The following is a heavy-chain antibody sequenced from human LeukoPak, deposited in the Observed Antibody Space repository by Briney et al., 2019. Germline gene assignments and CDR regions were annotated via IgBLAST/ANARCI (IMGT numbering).Heavy chain of an antibody. CDR1: GYTFTGYY. CDR2: INPNSGGT. Sequence: ASVKASCKASGYTFTGYYMHWVRQAPGQGLEWMGWINPNSGGTNYAQKFQGRVTMTRDTSISTAYMELSRLRSDDTAVYYCARSYYYDSSGYYSWGQGTLVTVSS. D-gene: IGHD3-22*01. J-gene: IGHJ4*02. CDR3: ARSYYYDSSGYYS. V-gene: IGHV1-2*02.